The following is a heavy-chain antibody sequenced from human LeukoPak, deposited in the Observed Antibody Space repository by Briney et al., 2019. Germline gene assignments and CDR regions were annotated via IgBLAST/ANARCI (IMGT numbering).Heavy chain of an antibody. J-gene: IGHJ4*02. CDR2: INPNSGGT. Sequence: ASVKVSCKASGYTFTGYYMHWVRQAPGQGLEWMGWINPNSGGTKYAQKFQGRVTMTRDTSISTAYMELSRLRSDDTAVYYCADEFGLKWLADCGQGTLVTVSS. V-gene: IGHV1-2*02. CDR1: GYTFTGYY. D-gene: IGHD6-19*01. CDR3: ADEFGLKWLAD.